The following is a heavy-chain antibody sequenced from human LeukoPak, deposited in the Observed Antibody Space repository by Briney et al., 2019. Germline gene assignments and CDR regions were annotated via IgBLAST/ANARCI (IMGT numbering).Heavy chain of an antibody. CDR2: VYGGGSA. Sequence: PGGSLRLSCAASGFSVSSNYMSWVRQAPGKGLEWVSVVYGGGSADYADSVKGRFTISRDNSKSTLYLQMNSLRAEDTAVYYCAKRGGMYPAHYFDYWGQGTLVTVSS. V-gene: IGHV3-66*04. J-gene: IGHJ4*02. CDR3: AKRGGMYPAHYFDY. CDR1: GFSVSSNY. D-gene: IGHD3-16*01.